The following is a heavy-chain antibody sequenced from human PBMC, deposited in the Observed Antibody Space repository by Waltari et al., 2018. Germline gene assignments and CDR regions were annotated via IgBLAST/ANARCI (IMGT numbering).Heavy chain of an antibody. CDR1: GFTFRNNG. CDR2: IWYDGSNK. CDR3: ARGDGGSGLGASDI. V-gene: IGHV3-33*01. J-gene: IGHJ3*02. Sequence: QVQLVESGGGVVQSGRSLRLSCVGSGFTFRNNGMNWVRQAPGKGLEWVAGIWYDGSNKNYVDSVKGRFTISRDNSKNTLYLEMNSPRAEDTAVYFCARGDGGSGLGASDIWGQGTMVTVSS. D-gene: IGHD3-3*01.